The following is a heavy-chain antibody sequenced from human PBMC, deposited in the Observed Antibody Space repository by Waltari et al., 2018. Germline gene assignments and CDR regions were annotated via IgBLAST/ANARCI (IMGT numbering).Heavy chain of an antibody. D-gene: IGHD5-18*01. CDR2: INKSGGT. J-gene: IGHJ5*02. V-gene: IGHV4-34*01. Sequence: QVQLQQWGAGLLKPSETLSLTCAVHGGPLSSNFWNWIRQPPGKGLEWIGEINKSGGTNYNMSLKSRVTMSIDTSKKQFSRKLSSVTAADTAVYYCARGGYGPGGFGIDPWGQGTLVTVSS. CDR1: GGPLSSNF. CDR3: ARGGYGPGGFGIDP.